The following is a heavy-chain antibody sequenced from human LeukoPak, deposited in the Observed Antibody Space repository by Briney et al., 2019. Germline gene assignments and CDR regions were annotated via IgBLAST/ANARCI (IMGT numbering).Heavy chain of an antibody. D-gene: IGHD3-22*01. J-gene: IGHJ4*02. V-gene: IGHV4-4*02. CDR3: ARVIRDSSGYYDLFFFDY. CDR2: MYHSGST. CDR1: GGSISSNNW. Sequence: SGTLSLTYAVSGGSISSNNWWSWVRQPPGKGLEWIGEMYHSGSTNYNPSLKSRVTISVDTSKNQFSLKLSSVTAADTAVYYCARVIRDSSGYYDLFFFDYWGQGTLVTVSS.